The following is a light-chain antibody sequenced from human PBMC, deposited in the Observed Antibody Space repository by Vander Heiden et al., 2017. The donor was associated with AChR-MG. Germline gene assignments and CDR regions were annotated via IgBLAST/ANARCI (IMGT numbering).Light chain of an antibody. V-gene: IGKV3-20*01. CDR2: GAS. Sequence: EIVLTQSPGTLSLSPGERATLSCRASQSVSSSYLAWFQQRPDQAPRLLIYGASSRATGIPDRFSGSGSGTDFTLTINRLEPEDFAVYFCQQEGSSLWTFGQRTKVEI. J-gene: IGKJ1*01. CDR1: QSVSSSY. CDR3: QQEGSSLWT.